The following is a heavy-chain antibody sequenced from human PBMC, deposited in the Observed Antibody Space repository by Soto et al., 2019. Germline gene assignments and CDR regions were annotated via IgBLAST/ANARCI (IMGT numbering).Heavy chain of an antibody. CDR3: ARRLVGSSWPAYNWFDP. V-gene: IGHV4-59*08. Sequence: SETLSLTCTVSGGSISSYYWSWIRQPPGKGLEWIGYIYYSGSTNYNPSLKSRVTISVDTSKNQFSLKLSSVTAADTAVYYCARRLVGSSWPAYNWFDPWGQGTLVTVS. J-gene: IGHJ5*02. CDR1: GGSISSYY. CDR2: IYYSGST. D-gene: IGHD6-13*01.